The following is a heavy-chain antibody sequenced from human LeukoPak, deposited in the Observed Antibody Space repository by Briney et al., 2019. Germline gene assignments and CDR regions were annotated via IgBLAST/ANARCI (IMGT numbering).Heavy chain of an antibody. J-gene: IGHJ4*02. CDR1: GFTFSSYG. Sequence: GGSLRLSCAASGFTFSSYGMHWVRQAPGKGLEWVAVISYDGGSKYYADSVKGRFTISRDESKNTLLLQMSSLRAEDTAVYYCAKAKGGDGYTPYDYWGQGTLVTVSS. CDR3: AKAKGGDGYTPYDY. D-gene: IGHD5-24*01. CDR2: ISYDGGSK. V-gene: IGHV3-30*18.